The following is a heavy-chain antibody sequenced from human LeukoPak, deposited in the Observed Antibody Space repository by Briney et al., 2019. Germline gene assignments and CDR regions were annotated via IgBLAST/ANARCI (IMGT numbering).Heavy chain of an antibody. CDR3: ARNSSSGFFDY. J-gene: IGHJ4*02. V-gene: IGHV4-38-2*01. Sequence: SETLSLTCVVSGYSIRNGDYWGWIRQSPGKGLEWIASMYNSVSIHYNPSLKGRVTILVDTSKNEFSLKMRSVTAADTAVYYCARNSSSGFFDYWGQGTLATVSS. D-gene: IGHD6-6*01. CDR2: MYNSVSI. CDR1: GYSIRNGDY.